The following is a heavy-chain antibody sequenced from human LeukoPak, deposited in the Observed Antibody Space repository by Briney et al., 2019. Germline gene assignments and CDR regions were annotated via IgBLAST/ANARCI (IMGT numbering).Heavy chain of an antibody. CDR2: IGAGGTFT. V-gene: IGHV3-23*01. CDR3: ARGYGSGSNWFDP. Sequence: PGGSLRLSCTASGFTFSSYAMNWVRQAPGKGLEWVSGIGAGGTFTYYADSVKSRFTISRDNSRNTLYLQMNSLRADDTAVYYCARGYGSGSNWFDPWGQGTLVIVSS. D-gene: IGHD3-10*01. J-gene: IGHJ5*02. CDR1: GFTFSSYA.